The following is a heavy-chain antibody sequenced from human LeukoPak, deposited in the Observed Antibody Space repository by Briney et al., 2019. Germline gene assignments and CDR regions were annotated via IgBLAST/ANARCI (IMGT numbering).Heavy chain of an antibody. CDR3: AREASREMDV. CDR2: ISSIGSTI. Sequence: VGSLRLSCAASGFTFSSYEMNWVRQAPGKGLEWVSYISSIGSTIYYADSVKGRVTISRDNAKNSLYLQMNSLRAEDTAVYYCAREASREMDVWGKGTTVTISS. V-gene: IGHV3-48*03. CDR1: GFTFSSYE. J-gene: IGHJ6*04. D-gene: IGHD5-24*01.